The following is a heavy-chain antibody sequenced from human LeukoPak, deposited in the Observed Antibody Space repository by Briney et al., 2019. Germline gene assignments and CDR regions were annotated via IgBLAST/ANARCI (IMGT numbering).Heavy chain of an antibody. Sequence: YDGSNKYYADSVKGRFTISGDKSKDTLYLQMNSLRPEDTAVYYCARGPGPTAGAKNPFDIWGQGTMVTVSS. J-gene: IGHJ3*02. CDR3: ARGPGPTAGAKNPFDI. CDR2: YDGSNK. D-gene: IGHD1-26*01. V-gene: IGHV3-30*14.